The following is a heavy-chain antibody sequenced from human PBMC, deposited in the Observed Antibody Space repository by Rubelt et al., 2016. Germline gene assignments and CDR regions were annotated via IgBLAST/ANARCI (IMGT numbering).Heavy chain of an antibody. Sequence: RGLDWVSSISSSSDYIYYADSVKGRFTISRDNVKNSLYLQMNRLRAEDTAVYYCARAHDFGDYGWNDAFDIWGQGTMVTVSS. D-gene: IGHD4-17*01. J-gene: IGHJ3*02. CDR2: ISSSSDYI. CDR3: ARAHDFGDYGWNDAFDI. V-gene: IGHV3-21*01.